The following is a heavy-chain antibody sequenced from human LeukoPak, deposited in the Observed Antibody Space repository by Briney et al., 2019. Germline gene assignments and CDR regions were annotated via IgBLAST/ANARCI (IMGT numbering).Heavy chain of an antibody. CDR1: GGSFSGYY. CDR2: MNHSGST. J-gene: IGHJ4*02. CDR3: ARRSHSSSWQRGADFDY. V-gene: IGHV4-34*01. D-gene: IGHD6-13*01. Sequence: PSETLSLTCAVYGGSFSGYYWSWIRNRPGKGLDRNGEMNHSGSTNYNPSLKSRVTISVDTSKNQFSLKLSSVTAADTAVYYCARRSHSSSWQRGADFDYWGQGTLVTVSS.